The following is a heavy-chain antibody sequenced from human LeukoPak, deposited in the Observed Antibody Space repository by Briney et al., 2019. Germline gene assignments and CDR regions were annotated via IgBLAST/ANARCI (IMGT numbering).Heavy chain of an antibody. D-gene: IGHD3-10*01. V-gene: IGHV4-31*03. CDR3: ARIYASGSNYYFDY. CDR1: GGSISSGGYY. Sequence: SETLCLTCTVSGGSISSGGYYWSWIRQHPGKGLEWIGYIYYSGITYYNPSLKSRVTISVDTSKNQFSLKPSSVTAADTAVYYCARIYASGSNYYFDYWGQGTLVTVSS. J-gene: IGHJ4*02. CDR2: IYYSGIT.